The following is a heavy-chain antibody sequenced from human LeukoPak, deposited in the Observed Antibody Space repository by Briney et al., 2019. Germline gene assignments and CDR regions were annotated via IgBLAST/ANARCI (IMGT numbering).Heavy chain of an antibody. V-gene: IGHV4-59*08. D-gene: IGHD4-17*01. J-gene: IGHJ5*02. Sequence: SETLSLTCTVSGGSISGYYWTWIRQSPGKRPEWLAYIRYTGSTNYNPSLKSRVTISVDTSKNQFSLKLSSVTAADTAVYYCARGMSTVTRPNSNWFDPWGQGTLVTVSS. CDR1: GGSISGYY. CDR2: IRYTGST. CDR3: ARGMSTVTRPNSNWFDP.